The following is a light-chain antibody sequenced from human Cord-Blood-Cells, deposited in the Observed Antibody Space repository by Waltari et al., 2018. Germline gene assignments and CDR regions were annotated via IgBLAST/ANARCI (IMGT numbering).Light chain of an antibody. V-gene: IGLV2-8*01. CDR3: SSYAGSNNLV. CDR1: SSDVGGYNY. J-gene: IGLJ3*02. Sequence: QSALTQPPSASGSPGQSVTISCTGTSSDVGGYNYFSWYQQHPGKAPKRMIYEVSKRPSGVPDRVSGSKSGNTASLTVSGLQAEDEADYYCSSYAGSNNLVFGGGTKLTVL. CDR2: EVS.